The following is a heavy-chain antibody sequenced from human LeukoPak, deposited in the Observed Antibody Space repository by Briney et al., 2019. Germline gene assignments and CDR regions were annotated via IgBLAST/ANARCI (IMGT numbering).Heavy chain of an antibody. V-gene: IGHV1-2*02. CDR2: INPNSGGT. Sequence: GASVRVSCKASGYSFTDYYMHWVRQAPGQGLEWMAWINPNSGGTNYAQKFQGRVTVTRDTSINTAYMELSWLTSDDTAVYYCVRAAGGTPGDHWGQGALVTVSS. CDR3: VRAAGGTPGDH. CDR1: GYSFTDYY. J-gene: IGHJ4*02. D-gene: IGHD6-13*01.